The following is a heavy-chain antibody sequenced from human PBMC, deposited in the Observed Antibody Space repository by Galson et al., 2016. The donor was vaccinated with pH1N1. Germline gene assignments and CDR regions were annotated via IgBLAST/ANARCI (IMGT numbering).Heavy chain of an antibody. CDR3: ASAPRLGELELGDVFDI. J-gene: IGHJ3*02. D-gene: IGHD3-10*01. CDR2: IKQDGSEK. V-gene: IGHV3-7*03. CDR1: GFSLSMYW. Sequence: SLRLSCAASGFSLSMYWMSWVRQAPGKGLEWLANIKQDGSEKYYVDSVKGRFTISRDNAKNSLYLQMNSLRAEDTAVYYCASAPRLGELELGDVFDIWGQGTMVTVSS.